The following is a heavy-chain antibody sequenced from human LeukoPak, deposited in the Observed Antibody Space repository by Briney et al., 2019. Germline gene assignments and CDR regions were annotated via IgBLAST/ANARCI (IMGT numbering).Heavy chain of an antibody. Sequence: SDTLSLTRTLSGRSISSYYWSWIRQPPRKGLEWLGYIHYSGSTNYNPSLKSRPTISVNTSNNQFYLKLRSVTAADTDVYDCARELGRIAMFDPWGQGTLVAVSS. J-gene: IGHJ5*02. V-gene: IGHV4-59*01. CDR2: IHYSGST. CDR1: GRSISSYY. D-gene: IGHD6-6*01. CDR3: ARELGRIAMFDP.